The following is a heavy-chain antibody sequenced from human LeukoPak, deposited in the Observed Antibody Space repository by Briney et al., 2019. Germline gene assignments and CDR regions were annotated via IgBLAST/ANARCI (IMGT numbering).Heavy chain of an antibody. J-gene: IGHJ4*02. CDR2: TWYDGSNK. Sequence: AGGSLRLSCATSGFSFSIYGMHRVRQAQGKGLEWVALTWYDGSNKNYADSVKGRFTISRDNSKNTLYLQMNSLRGEDTAVYYCARGGLTIAEATTSWYLDYWGQGTLVTVSS. CDR1: GFSFSIYG. D-gene: IGHD1-26*01. V-gene: IGHV3-33*01. CDR3: ARGGLTIAEATTSWYLDY.